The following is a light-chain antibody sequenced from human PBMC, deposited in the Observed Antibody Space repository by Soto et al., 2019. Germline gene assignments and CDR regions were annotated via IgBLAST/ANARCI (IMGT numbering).Light chain of an antibody. CDR2: DVS. CDR1: SRDVGGYNY. V-gene: IGLV2-14*01. Sequence: QSALTQPASVSGSPGQSITIACTGTSRDVGGYNYVSWYQQYPGKAPRLVISDVSNRPSGVSNRFSGSKSGNSASLTISGLQAEDEADYYCSSYTSSSTYVFGTGTKLTVL. CDR3: SSYTSSSTYV. J-gene: IGLJ1*01.